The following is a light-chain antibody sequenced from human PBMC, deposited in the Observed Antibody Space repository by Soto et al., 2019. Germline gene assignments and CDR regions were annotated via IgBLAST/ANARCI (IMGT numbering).Light chain of an antibody. Sequence: EIVLTQSPGTVSLSPGDRATLSCRASQSVSSSYLAWYQQKPGQAPRLLIYGASSRATGIPDRFSGSGSGTDFTLTISRLEPEDFAVYYCQQYGSSPLTFGGGTKVDIK. J-gene: IGKJ4*01. CDR3: QQYGSSPLT. CDR2: GAS. CDR1: QSVSSSY. V-gene: IGKV3-20*01.